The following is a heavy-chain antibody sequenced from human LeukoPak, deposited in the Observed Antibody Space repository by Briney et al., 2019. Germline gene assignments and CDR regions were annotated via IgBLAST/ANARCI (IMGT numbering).Heavy chain of an antibody. Sequence: ASVKVSCKASGYTFTSYGISWVRQAPGKGLEWMGWISTYNGNTNYAQKLQGRVTMTTDTSTSTAYMELSRLRSGDTAVYYCARGGDYYDSSGYYDDAFDIWGQGTMVTVSS. CDR2: ISTYNGNT. CDR1: GYTFTSYG. J-gene: IGHJ3*02. D-gene: IGHD3-22*01. V-gene: IGHV1-18*01. CDR3: ARGGDYYDSSGYYDDAFDI.